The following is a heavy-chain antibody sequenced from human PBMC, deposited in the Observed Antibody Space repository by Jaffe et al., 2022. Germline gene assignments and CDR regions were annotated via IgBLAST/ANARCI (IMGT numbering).Heavy chain of an antibody. V-gene: IGHV3-7*01. J-gene: IGHJ4*02. CDR1: GFTFNNYW. Sequence: EVQLVESGGGLVQPGGSLRLSCAASGFTFNNYWMSWVRQAPGKGLEWVANIKQDGSEKYYVDSVKGRFTISRDNAKNSLYLQMNSLRAEDTAVYYCARDRIWGSYRQPEDYWGQGTLVTVSS. D-gene: IGHD3-16*02. CDR3: ARDRIWGSYRQPEDY. CDR2: IKQDGSEK.